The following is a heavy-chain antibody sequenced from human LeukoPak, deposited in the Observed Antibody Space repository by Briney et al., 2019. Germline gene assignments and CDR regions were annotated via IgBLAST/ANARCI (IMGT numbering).Heavy chain of an antibody. CDR3: ARSELGFRDRFDP. J-gene: IGHJ5*02. V-gene: IGHV4-39*07. Sequence: PSETLSLTCTVSGGSIRSSTYYWGWVCQRPGKGLEWIGSIYPSGSTYYNPSLKSRVTISVDTSKNQFSLKLSSVTAADTAVYYCARSELGFRDRFDPWGQGTLVTVSS. D-gene: IGHD1-7*01. CDR2: IYPSGST. CDR1: GGSIRSSTYY.